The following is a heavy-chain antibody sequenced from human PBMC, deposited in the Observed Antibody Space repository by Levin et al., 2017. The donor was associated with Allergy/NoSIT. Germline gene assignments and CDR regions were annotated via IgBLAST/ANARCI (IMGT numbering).Heavy chain of an antibody. Sequence: SQTLSLPCAVYGGSFSGYYWSWIRQPPGKGLEWIGEINHSGSTNYNPSLKSRVTISVDTSKNQFSLKLSSVTAADTAVYYCARTYSGSYFNWFDPWGQGTLVTVSS. CDR1: GGSFSGYY. J-gene: IGHJ5*02. CDR3: ARTYSGSYFNWFDP. V-gene: IGHV4-34*01. D-gene: IGHD1-26*01. CDR2: INHSGST.